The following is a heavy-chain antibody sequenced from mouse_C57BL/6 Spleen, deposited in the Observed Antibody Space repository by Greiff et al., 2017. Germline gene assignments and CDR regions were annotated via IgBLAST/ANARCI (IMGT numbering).Heavy chain of an antibody. Sequence: QVHVKQPGPELVKPGASVKLSCKASGYTFTSYWMHWVKQRPGQGLEWIGNINPSNGGTNYNEKFKSKATLTVDKPSSTAYMQLSSLTSEDSAVYYCATSNWDVAYWGQGTLVTVSA. CDR2: INPSNGGT. D-gene: IGHD4-1*01. V-gene: IGHV1-53*01. CDR1: GYTFTSYW. J-gene: IGHJ3*01. CDR3: ATSNWDVAY.